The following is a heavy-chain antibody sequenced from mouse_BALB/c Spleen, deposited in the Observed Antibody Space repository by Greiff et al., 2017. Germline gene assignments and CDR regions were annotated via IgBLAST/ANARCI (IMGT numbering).Heavy chain of an antibody. J-gene: IGHJ2*01. CDR1: GFSLTSYD. CDR3: ARGWLLDY. Sequence: VQGVESGPGLVAPSQSLSITCTVSGFSLTSYDISWIRQPPGKGLEWLGVIWTGGGTNYNSAFMSRLSISKDNSKSQVFLKMNSLQTDDTAMYYCARGWLLDYWGQGTTLTVSS. CDR2: IWTGGGT. D-gene: IGHD2-3*01. V-gene: IGHV2-9-2*01.